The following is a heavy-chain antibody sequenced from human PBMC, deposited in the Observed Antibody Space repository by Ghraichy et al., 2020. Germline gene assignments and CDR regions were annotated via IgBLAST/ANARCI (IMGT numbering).Heavy chain of an antibody. Sequence: GGSLRFSCAAPGITFSNVWMSGVRQAPGNGLEWVGRIKTTGTTDYAAPVKGSFTISRDDSKKMLYLQMNSLKTEDTAAYYCTTYNQKDAFDFLVQGTVVTVSS. D-gene: IGHD1-14*01. CDR1: GITFSNVW. J-gene: IGHJ3*01. CDR2: IKTTGTT. V-gene: IGHV3-15*05. CDR3: TTYNQKDAFDF.